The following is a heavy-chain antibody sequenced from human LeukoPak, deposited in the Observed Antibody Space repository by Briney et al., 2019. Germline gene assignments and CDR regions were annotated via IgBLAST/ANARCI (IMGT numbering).Heavy chain of an antibody. J-gene: IGHJ6*02. CDR2: INHSGST. D-gene: IGHD2-15*01. CDR3: ASRALMLPYYYYGMDV. Sequence: PSETLSLTCAVYGGSFSGYYWSWIRQPPGKGLEWIGGINHSGSTNYNPSLKSRVTISVDTSKNQFSLKLSSVTAADTAVYYCASRALMLPYYYYGMDVWGQGTTVTVSS. CDR1: GGSFSGYY. V-gene: IGHV4-34*01.